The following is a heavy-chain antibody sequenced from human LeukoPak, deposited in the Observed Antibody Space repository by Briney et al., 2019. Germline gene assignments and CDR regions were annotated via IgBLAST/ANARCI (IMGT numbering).Heavy chain of an antibody. CDR2: INHSGST. D-gene: IGHD5-18*01. CDR3: ARVGYSYVINDWSRTGLGAYPTKYYYHMDV. Sequence: SETLSLNCAVYAGSVSGYYWSWIRQPPGQGLEWIGEINHSGSTNYNPSLKGRVTISGDTSKNQFSLELSSVTAADTAVYFCARVGYSYVINDWSRTGLGAYPTKYYYHMDVWGKGTTVTVSS. V-gene: IGHV4-34*01. J-gene: IGHJ6*03. CDR1: AGSVSGYY.